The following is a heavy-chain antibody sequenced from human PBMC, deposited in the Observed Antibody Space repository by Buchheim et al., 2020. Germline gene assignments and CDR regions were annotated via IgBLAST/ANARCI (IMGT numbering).Heavy chain of an antibody. CDR2: ISDSSSYR. D-gene: IGHD3-22*01. V-gene: IGHV3-21*01. CDR1: GFIFSSYS. J-gene: IGHJ4*02. Sequence: EVQLVESGGGLVKPGGSLRLSCAASGFIFSSYSMHWVRQAPGKGLEWVSSISDSSSYRYYADSVKGRFTISRDNAKNSLYLQMNSLRAEDTAVYYCVRVDSGYYFLDYWGQGTL. CDR3: VRVDSGYYFLDY.